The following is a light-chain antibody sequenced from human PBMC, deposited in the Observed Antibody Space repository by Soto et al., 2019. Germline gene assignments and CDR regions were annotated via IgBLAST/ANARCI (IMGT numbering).Light chain of an antibody. Sequence: EIVLTQSPGTLSLSPGESATLSCRASQSVTSNYLAWYQQKPGQAPSLLIYSASSRATGIPDRFSGSGSGTDFTLTISRLEPEDFAVYYCQQYGSSPLTYTFGQGTKLEI. CDR2: SAS. CDR1: QSVTSNY. V-gene: IGKV3-20*01. J-gene: IGKJ2*01. CDR3: QQYGSSPLTYT.